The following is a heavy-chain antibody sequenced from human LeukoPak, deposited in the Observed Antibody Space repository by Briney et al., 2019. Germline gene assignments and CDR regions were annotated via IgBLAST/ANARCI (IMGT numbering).Heavy chain of an antibody. CDR3: ARDLNYGVTNFDY. J-gene: IGHJ4*02. D-gene: IGHD4-17*01. CDR1: GFMFSNYW. CDR2: ISSSGSTI. V-gene: IGHV3-48*04. Sequence: GGSLRLSCEGSGFMFSNYWMNWVRQAPGKGLEWVSYISSSGSTIYYADSVKGRFTISRDNAKNSLYLQMNSLRAEDTAVYYCARDLNYGVTNFDYWGQGTLVTVSS.